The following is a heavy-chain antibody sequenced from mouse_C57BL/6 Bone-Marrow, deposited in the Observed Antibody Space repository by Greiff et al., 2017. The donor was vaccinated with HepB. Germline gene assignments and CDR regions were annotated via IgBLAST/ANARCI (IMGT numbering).Heavy chain of an antibody. CDR3: ARSTVVAYPYYYAMDY. Sequence: QVHVKQPGAELVKPGASVKLSCKASGYTFTSYWMHWVKQRPGRGLEWIGRIDPNSGGTKYNEKFKSKATLTVDKPSSTAYMQLSSLTSEDSAVYYCARSTVVAYPYYYAMDYWGQGTSVTVSS. V-gene: IGHV1-72*01. J-gene: IGHJ4*01. CDR2: IDPNSGGT. CDR1: GYTFTSYW. D-gene: IGHD1-1*01.